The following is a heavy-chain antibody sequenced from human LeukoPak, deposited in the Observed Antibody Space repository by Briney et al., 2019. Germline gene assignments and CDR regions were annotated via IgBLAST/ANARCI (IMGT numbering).Heavy chain of an antibody. D-gene: IGHD1-26*01. CDR2: INHSGST. Sequence: PSETLSLTCAVYGGSFSGYYWSWIRQPPGKGLEWIGEINHSGSTNYNPSLKSRVTISVDTSKNQFSLKLSSVTAADTAVYYCARGSESGSQPWGQGTLVTVSS. CDR1: GGSFSGYY. J-gene: IGHJ4*02. V-gene: IGHV4-34*01. CDR3: ARGSESGSQP.